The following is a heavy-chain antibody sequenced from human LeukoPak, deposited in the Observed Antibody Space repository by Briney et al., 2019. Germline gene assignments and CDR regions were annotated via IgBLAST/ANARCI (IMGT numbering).Heavy chain of an antibody. CDR3: ARVPYYDFWSGYWGPDY. J-gene: IGHJ4*02. V-gene: IGHV3-74*01. CDR2: INSDGSST. D-gene: IGHD3-3*01. Sequence: GGSLRLSCAASGFTFSSYWMHWVRQAPGKGLVWVSRINSDGSSTSYADSVKGRFTISRDNAKNTLYLQMNSLRAEDRAVYYCARVPYYDFWSGYWGPDYWGQGTLVTVSS. CDR1: GFTFSSYW.